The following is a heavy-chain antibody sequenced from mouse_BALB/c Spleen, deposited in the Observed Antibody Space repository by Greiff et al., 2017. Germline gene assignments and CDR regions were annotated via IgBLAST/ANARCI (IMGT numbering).Heavy chain of an antibody. CDR3: ARGSYGSTWFAY. Sequence: EVNVVESGGGLVKPGGSLKLSCAASGFTFSSYAMSWVRQTPEKRLEWVASISSGGSTYYPDSVKGRFTISRDNARNILYLQMSSLRSEDTAMYYCARGSYGSTWFAYWGQGTLVTVSA. D-gene: IGHD1-1*01. CDR1: GFTFSSYA. J-gene: IGHJ3*01. CDR2: ISSGGST. V-gene: IGHV5-6-5*01.